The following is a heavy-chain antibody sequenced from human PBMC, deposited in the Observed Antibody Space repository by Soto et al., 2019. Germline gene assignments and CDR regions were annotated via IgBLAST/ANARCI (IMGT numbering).Heavy chain of an antibody. D-gene: IGHD1-1*01. J-gene: IGHJ4*02. CDR2: IYHSGST. Sequence: SSETLSLTCAVSGGSISSSNWWSWVRQPPGKGLEWIGEIYHSGSTNYNPSLKSRVTISVDKSKNQFSLKLSSVTAADTAVYYCARDTSAGTGDFHYWGQGTMVTVYS. V-gene: IGHV4-4*02. CDR1: GGSISSSNW. CDR3: ARDTSAGTGDFHY.